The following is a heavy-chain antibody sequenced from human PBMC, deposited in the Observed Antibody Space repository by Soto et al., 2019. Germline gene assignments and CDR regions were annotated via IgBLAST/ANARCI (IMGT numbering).Heavy chain of an antibody. CDR1: GFTFSSYG. V-gene: IGHV3-30*18. J-gene: IGHJ6*02. D-gene: IGHD1-26*01. CDR2: ISYDGSNK. Sequence: QVQLVESGGGVVQPGRSLRLSCAASGFTFSSYGMHWVRQAPGKGLEWGAVISYDGSNKYYADSVKGRFTISRDNSKNTLYLQMNSLRAEDTAVYYCAKEMGVAIVGATSDYYYGMDVWGQGTTVTVSS. CDR3: AKEMGVAIVGATSDYYYGMDV.